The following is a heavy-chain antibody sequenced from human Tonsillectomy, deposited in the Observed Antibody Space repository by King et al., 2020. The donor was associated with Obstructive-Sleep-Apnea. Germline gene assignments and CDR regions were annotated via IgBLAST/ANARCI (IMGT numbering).Heavy chain of an antibody. CDR2: IWYDGSNK. V-gene: IGHV3-33*06. J-gene: IGHJ4*02. D-gene: IGHD6-19*01. Sequence: VQLVESGGGVVQPGRSLRLSCAASGFTFSSYGMHWVRQAPGKGLEWVAVIWYDGSNKYYADSVKGRFTISRDNSKNTLYLQMNSLSAEDTAVYYCAKDQGGNSGWAVDYWGQGTLVTVSS. CDR3: AKDQGGNSGWAVDY. CDR1: GFTFSSYG.